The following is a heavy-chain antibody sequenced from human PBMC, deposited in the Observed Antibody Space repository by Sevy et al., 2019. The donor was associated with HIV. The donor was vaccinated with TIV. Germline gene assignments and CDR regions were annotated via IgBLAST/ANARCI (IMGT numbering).Heavy chain of an antibody. D-gene: IGHD6-13*01. CDR1: GFAFSSHA. V-gene: IGHV3-30-3*01. Sequence: GGSLRLSCAASGFAFSSHAMHWVRQVQGKGLEWVAVIPYEGTETFNAASVEGRFTISRDNSKSMLSLQINSLRPEDTAVYYCARDGGYSIKWYPLYWGHGTLVTVSS. CDR2: IPYEGTET. CDR3: ARDGGYSIKWYPLY. J-gene: IGHJ4*01.